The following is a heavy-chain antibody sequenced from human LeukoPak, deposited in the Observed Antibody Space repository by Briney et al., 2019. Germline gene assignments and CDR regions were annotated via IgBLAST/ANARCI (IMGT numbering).Heavy chain of an antibody. CDR2: ISYSGST. J-gene: IGHJ3*02. CDR3: ARWRRISMIVVVTNAFDI. CDR1: GGSISSGGYY. V-gene: IGHV4-31*03. D-gene: IGHD3-22*01. Sequence: SETLSLTCTVSGGSISSGGYYWSWIRQRPGKGLEWIGYISYSGSTYYNPSLKSRLTMSVDTSKNQFYLKLSSVTAADTAVYYCARWRRISMIVVVTNAFDIWGQGTMVTVSS.